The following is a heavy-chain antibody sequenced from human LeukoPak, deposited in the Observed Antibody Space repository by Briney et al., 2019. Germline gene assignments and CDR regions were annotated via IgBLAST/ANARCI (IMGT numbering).Heavy chain of an antibody. CDR1: GFTVSSNY. D-gene: IGHD4-17*01. Sequence: AGGSLRLSSAASGFTVSSNYMSWVRQAPGKGLEWVSVIYSGGSTYYADSVKGRFTISRDNSENTLYLQMNSLRAEDTAVYYCARGDTVTTFLFDYWGQGTLVTVSS. CDR2: IYSGGST. J-gene: IGHJ4*02. V-gene: IGHV3-53*01. CDR3: ARGDTVTTFLFDY.